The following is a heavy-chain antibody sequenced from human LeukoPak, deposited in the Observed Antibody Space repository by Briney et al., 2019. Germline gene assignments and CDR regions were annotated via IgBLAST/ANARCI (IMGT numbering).Heavy chain of an antibody. D-gene: IGHD4-17*01. CDR2: ISSSSTI. CDR3: ARATVQIDY. CDR1: GFTFSNYN. J-gene: IGHJ4*02. V-gene: IGHV3-48*01. Sequence: GGSLRLSCAASGFTFSNYNMNWVRQAPGKGLEWVSYISSSSTIYYADSMKGRFTISRDNAKNSLYLQMNSLRAEDTAVYYCARATVQIDYWGQGTLVTVSS.